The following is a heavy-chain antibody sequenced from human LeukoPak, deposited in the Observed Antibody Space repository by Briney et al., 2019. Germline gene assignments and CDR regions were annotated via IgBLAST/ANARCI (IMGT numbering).Heavy chain of an antibody. CDR3: ARGRVERTYYDFWSGYLPTTWFDP. CDR1: GFTFSSYW. Sequence: PGGSLRLSCAASGFTFSSYWMHWVRQAPGKGLVWVSRINTDGSSTSYADSVKGRFTISRDNAKNTLYLQMNSLRAEDTAVYYCARGRVERTYYDFWSGYLPTTWFDPWGQGTLVTVSS. V-gene: IGHV3-74*01. CDR2: INTDGSST. J-gene: IGHJ5*02. D-gene: IGHD3-3*01.